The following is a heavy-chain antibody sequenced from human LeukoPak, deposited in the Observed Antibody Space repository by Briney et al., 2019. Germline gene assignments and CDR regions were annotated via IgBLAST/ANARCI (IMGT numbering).Heavy chain of an antibody. Sequence: PGGSLRLSCAASGFTFSSYAMSWVRQAPGRGQEWVSGISGSGGSTYYADSVKGRFTISRDNSKNTLYLQMNSLRAEDTAVYYCAKGPPDSSSWYKRTEGWGQGTLVTVSS. J-gene: IGHJ4*02. V-gene: IGHV3-23*01. CDR1: GFTFSSYA. CDR3: AKGPPDSSSWYKRTEG. CDR2: ISGSGGST. D-gene: IGHD6-13*01.